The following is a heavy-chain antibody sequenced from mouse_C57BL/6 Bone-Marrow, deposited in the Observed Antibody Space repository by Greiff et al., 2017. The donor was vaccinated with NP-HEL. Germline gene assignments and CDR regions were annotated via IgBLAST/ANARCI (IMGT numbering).Heavy chain of an antibody. V-gene: IGHV1-19*01. CDR3: ARRGRPVRDAMDY. D-gene: IGHD1-2*01. CDR1: GYTFTDYY. Sequence: VQLQQSGPVLVKPGASVKMSCKASGYTFTDYYMNWVKQSHGKSLEWIGVINPYNGGTSYNQKFKGKATLTVDKSSSTAYMELNSLTSEGSAVYYCARRGRPVRDAMDYWGQGTSVTVSS. J-gene: IGHJ4*01. CDR2: INPYNGGT.